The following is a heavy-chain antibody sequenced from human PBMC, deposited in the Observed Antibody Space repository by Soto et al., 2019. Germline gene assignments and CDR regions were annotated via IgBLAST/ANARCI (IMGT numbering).Heavy chain of an antibody. V-gene: IGHV4-59*01. CDR1: GGSISSYY. CDR3: ARENYDILTGPLHWFDP. D-gene: IGHD3-9*01. J-gene: IGHJ5*02. Sequence: QAQLQESGPGLVKPSETLSLTCTISGGSISSYYWSWIRQPPGKGLEWIGYIYYSGSTNYNPSLKSRVTLSVDTSKNQFSLKLSSVTAADTAVYYCARENYDILTGPLHWFDPWGQGTLVTVSS. CDR2: IYYSGST.